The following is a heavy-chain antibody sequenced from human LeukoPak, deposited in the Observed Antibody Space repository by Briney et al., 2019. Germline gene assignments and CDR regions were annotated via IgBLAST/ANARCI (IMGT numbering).Heavy chain of an antibody. CDR1: GYTFTSYG. V-gene: IGHV1-18*04. D-gene: IGHD3-9*01. CDR2: ISAYNGNT. Sequence: VASVKVSCKASGYTFTSYGISWVGQAPGQGLEWMGWISAYNGNTNYAQKLQGRVTMTTDTSTSTAYMELRSLISDDTAVYYCARDWGLRYFHDAFDIWGQGTMVTVSS. CDR3: ARDWGLRYFHDAFDI. J-gene: IGHJ3*02.